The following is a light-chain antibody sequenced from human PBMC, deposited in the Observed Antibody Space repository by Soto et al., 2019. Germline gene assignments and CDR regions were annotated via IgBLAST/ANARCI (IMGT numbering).Light chain of an antibody. J-gene: IGLJ1*01. CDR2: DVS. Sequence: QSVLTQPASVSGSPGQSITISCTGTNSDVGGYNFVSWYQQHPGKAPKLMIYDVSNRPSGVFNRFSGSNSGNTASLHISGLEAEDEDLYYCSSYTSSRIPDVFGIGTQLTVL. V-gene: IGLV2-14*01. CDR1: NSDVGGYNF. CDR3: SSYTSSRIPDV.